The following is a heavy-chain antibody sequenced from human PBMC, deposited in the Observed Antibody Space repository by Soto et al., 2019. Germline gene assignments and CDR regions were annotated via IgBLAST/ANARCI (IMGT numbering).Heavy chain of an antibody. CDR1: GFTFSSYG. J-gene: IGHJ4*02. CDR2: ISYDGSNK. D-gene: IGHD2-2*01. Sequence: QVQLVESGGGVVQPGRSLRLSCAASGFTFSSYGMHWVRQAPGKGLEWVAVISYDGSNKYYADSVKGRFTISRDNSKNTLYLQMNSLRAEDTAVYYCAKMVDCSSTSCYDVATLEGIIDYWGQGTLVTVSS. CDR3: AKMVDCSSTSCYDVATLEGIIDY. V-gene: IGHV3-30*18.